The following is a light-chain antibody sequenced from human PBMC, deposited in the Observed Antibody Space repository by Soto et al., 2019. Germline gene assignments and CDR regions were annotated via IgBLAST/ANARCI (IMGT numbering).Light chain of an antibody. CDR3: LQDFTYPRT. V-gene: IGKV1-6*01. J-gene: IGKJ1*01. Sequence: AIQMTQSPCSVSASVGDRVTITCRASQGIRTELGWYQQKPGKAPKLLIYSASSLQSGVPSRFSGSGSGTDVILTISGLQPEDFATYFCLQDFTYPRTVGQGTKV. CDR1: QGIRTE. CDR2: SAS.